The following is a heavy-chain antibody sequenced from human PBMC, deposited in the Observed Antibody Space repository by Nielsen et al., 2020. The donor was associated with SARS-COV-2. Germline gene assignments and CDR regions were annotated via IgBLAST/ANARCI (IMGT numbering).Heavy chain of an antibody. J-gene: IGHJ5*02. CDR1: GFTFSSYG. CDR3: SREDGWLDP. Sequence: GGSLRLSCAASGFTFSSYGMHWVRQAPGKGLEWVGRIKSIADGGTSDYAAPVKGRFTISRDDSSNTLFLQMNSLKFDDTAMYFCSREDGWLDPWGQGTLVTVSS. V-gene: IGHV3-15*01. CDR2: IKSIADGGTS.